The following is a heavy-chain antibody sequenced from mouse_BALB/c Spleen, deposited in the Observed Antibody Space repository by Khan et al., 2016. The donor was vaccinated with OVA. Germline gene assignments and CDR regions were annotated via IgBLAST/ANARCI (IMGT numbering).Heavy chain of an antibody. Sequence: QVQLQQSGAELAKPGASVKMSCKASGYTFTSFWMHWVKQRPGQGLEWIGYINPSTGYTEYNQKFKDKATLTADKSSSTAYMQLSSLTSEDSAVYYCARYYYEAMDYWGQGTSVTVSS. CDR2: INPSTGYT. V-gene: IGHV1-7*01. CDR1: GYTFTSFW. CDR3: ARYYYEAMDY. J-gene: IGHJ4*01.